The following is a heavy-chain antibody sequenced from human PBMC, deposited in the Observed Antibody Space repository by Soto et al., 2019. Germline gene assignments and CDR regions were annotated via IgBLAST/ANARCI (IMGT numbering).Heavy chain of an antibody. D-gene: IGHD3-3*01. Sequence: GVSVKVSCKASGYMFTGYYLHWMRQAPGQGLEWVGWIYPHTGDTNSARKFRGRVTVTSDTSISTAYMGLIRVRPDDTVVHFCARGASGDSWSAYHPWFDPWGQGTLVTVAS. CDR3: ARGASGDSWSAYHPWFDP. V-gene: IGHV1-2*02. CDR1: GYMFTGYY. CDR2: IYPHTGDT. J-gene: IGHJ5*02.